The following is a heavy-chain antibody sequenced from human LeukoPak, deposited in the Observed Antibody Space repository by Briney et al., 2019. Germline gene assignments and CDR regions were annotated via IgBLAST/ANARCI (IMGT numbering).Heavy chain of an antibody. CDR1: GFTFSSYS. CDR3: AKLLWFGDLGGGPFDI. CDR2: ISSSSSYI. J-gene: IGHJ3*02. D-gene: IGHD3-10*01. Sequence: PGGSLRLSCAASGFTFSSYSMNWVRQAPGKGLEWVSSISSSSSYIYYADSVKGRFTISRDNAKNSLYLQMNSLRAEDTAIYYCAKLLWFGDLGGGPFDIWGQGTMVTVSS. V-gene: IGHV3-21*04.